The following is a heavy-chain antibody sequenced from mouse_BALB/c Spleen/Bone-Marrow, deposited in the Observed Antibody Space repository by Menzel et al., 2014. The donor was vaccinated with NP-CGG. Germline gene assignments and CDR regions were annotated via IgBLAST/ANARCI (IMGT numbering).Heavy chain of an antibody. V-gene: IGHV4-1*02. Sequence: ESGGGLVQPGGSLKLSCAASGFDFSRYWMSWVRQAPGKGPEWIGEINPDSSTINYTPSLKDKFIISRDNAKDTLYLQMSKVRSEDTALYYCSRLYYYGNFAYWGQGTLVTVSA. J-gene: IGHJ3*01. D-gene: IGHD1-1*01. CDR2: INPDSSTI. CDR3: SRLYYYGNFAY. CDR1: GFDFSRYW.